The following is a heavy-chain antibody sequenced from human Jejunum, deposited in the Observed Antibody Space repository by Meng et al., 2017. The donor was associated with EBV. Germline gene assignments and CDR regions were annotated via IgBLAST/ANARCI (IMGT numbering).Heavy chain of an antibody. CDR3: TDVGGDMI. Sequence: GSGGGLVKLWQSLRLSCAASGFTFTNSHRTWVRQAPGKGLEWVGRIKRTTDGGTTDYAAPVKGRFTISRDDSKNTLYLQMNSLKTEDTAVYYCTDVGGDMIWGQGILVTVSS. D-gene: IGHD3-16*01. CDR2: IKRTTDGGTT. V-gene: IGHV3-15*01. CDR1: GFTFTNSH. J-gene: IGHJ4*02.